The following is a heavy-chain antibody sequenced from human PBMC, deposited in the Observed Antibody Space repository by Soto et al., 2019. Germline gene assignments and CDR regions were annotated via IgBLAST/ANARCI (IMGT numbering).Heavy chain of an antibody. Sequence: GGSLRLSCAASGFTFSSYSMNWVRQAPGKGLEWVSSISSSSSYIYYADSVKGRFTISRDNAKNSLYLQMNSLRAEDTAVYYCARDLGWYLGLDYYYYYGMDVWGQGTTVTVSS. V-gene: IGHV3-21*01. D-gene: IGHD6-19*01. CDR1: GFTFSSYS. CDR3: ARDLGWYLGLDYYYYYGMDV. CDR2: ISSSSSYI. J-gene: IGHJ6*02.